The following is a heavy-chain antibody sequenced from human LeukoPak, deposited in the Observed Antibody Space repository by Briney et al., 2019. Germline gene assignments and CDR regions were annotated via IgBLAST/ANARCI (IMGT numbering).Heavy chain of an antibody. CDR2: ITYRRSA. J-gene: IGHJ4*02. CDR3: AGYGGDWNFDFDS. D-gene: IGHD2-21*01. Sequence: SETLSLTCAVYGGSLDIYYWMFVRQPPGKGLHWIGEITYRRSADYNPSLKSRASITIDSSQRQISLKLTSVTAADTAVYYCAGYGGDWNFDFDSWGQGTLVSVSP. CDR1: GGSLDIYY. V-gene: IGHV4-34*01.